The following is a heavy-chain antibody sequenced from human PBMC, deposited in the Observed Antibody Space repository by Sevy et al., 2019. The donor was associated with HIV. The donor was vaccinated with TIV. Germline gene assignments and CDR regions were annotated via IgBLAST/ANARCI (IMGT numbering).Heavy chain of an antibody. CDR2: INHSGST. J-gene: IGHJ4*02. CDR1: GGSFSGYY. Sequence: SETLSLTCAVYGGSFSGYYWSWIRQPPGKGLEWIGEINHSGSTNYNPSLKSRVTISVDTSKNQFSLKLSSVTAADTAVYYCARGIREVRGVNFDYWGQGTLVTVSS. CDR3: ARGIREVRGVNFDY. D-gene: IGHD3-10*01. V-gene: IGHV4-34*01.